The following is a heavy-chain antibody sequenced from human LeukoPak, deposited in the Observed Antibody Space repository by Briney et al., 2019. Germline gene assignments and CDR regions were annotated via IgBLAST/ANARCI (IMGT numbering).Heavy chain of an antibody. V-gene: IGHV5-10-1*01. J-gene: IGHJ4*02. CDR1: GYTFTNYW. Sequence: GKSLKISCKGSGYTFTNYWITWVRQMPGKGLEWMGSIDPSDSYTNYSPSFQGHVTISADKSVSTAYLQWSSLKASDAAMYYCARFLFDGNSRWFDYWGQGTLVTVSS. D-gene: IGHD4-23*01. CDR3: ARFLFDGNSRWFDY. CDR2: IDPSDSYT.